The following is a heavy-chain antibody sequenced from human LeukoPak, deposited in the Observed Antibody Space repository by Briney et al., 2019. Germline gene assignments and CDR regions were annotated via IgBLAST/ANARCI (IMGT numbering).Heavy chain of an antibody. CDR3: AKDGYTYGNYFDY. V-gene: IGHV3-30*02. D-gene: IGHD5-18*01. J-gene: IGHJ4*02. Sequence: PGGSLRLSCAVSGFTFRSYGMHWVRQAPGKGLEWGAFIRYDGSNKYYADSVKGRFTISRDNSKNTLYLQMNSLRAEDTAVYYCAKDGYTYGNYFDYWGQGTLVTVSS. CDR2: IRYDGSNK. CDR1: GFTFRSYG.